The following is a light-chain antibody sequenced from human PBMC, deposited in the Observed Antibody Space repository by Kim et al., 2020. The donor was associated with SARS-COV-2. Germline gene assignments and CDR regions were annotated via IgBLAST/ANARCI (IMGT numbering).Light chain of an antibody. CDR2: GAS. V-gene: IGKV3-20*01. CDR3: QQYGSSLYT. Sequence: SSPGERATPSCRASQSVSSSYLAWYQQNPGQAPRLLIDGASSRATGIPDRFSGSGSGTDFTLTISRLEPEDFAVYYCQQYGSSLYTFGQGTKLEI. J-gene: IGKJ2*01. CDR1: QSVSSSY.